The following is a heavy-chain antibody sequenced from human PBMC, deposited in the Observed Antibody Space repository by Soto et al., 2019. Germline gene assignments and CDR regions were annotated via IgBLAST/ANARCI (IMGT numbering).Heavy chain of an antibody. D-gene: IGHD6-13*01. J-gene: IGHJ6*02. CDR3: ARGLIAAAGTRANYYYGMDV. Sequence: SVKVSCKASGGTFSSYAISWVRQAPGQGLEWMGGIIPIFGTANYAQKFQGRVTITADESTSTAYMELSSLRSEDTAVYYCARGLIAAAGTRANYYYGMDVWGQGTTVTVSS. CDR2: IIPIFGTA. V-gene: IGHV1-69*13. CDR1: GGTFSSYA.